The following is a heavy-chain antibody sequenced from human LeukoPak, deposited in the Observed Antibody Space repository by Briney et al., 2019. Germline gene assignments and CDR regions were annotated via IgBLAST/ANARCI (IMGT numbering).Heavy chain of an antibody. CDR1: GDSISSYY. Sequence: SETLSLTCTVSGDSISSYYWSWIRQPPGKGLEWIGYIYYSGSTNYNPSLKSRVTILIDTSKNQFSLKLSSVTAADTAVYYCARYDFIWGLGYWGQGTLVTVAS. D-gene: IGHD3-16*01. J-gene: IGHJ4*02. CDR2: IYYSGST. V-gene: IGHV4-59*08. CDR3: ARYDFIWGLGY.